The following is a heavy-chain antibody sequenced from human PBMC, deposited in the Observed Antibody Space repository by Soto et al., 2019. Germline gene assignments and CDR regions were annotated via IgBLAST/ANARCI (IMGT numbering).Heavy chain of an antibody. CDR2: ISWDGGST. V-gene: IGHV3-43*01. J-gene: IGHJ6*02. CDR1: GFTFGDYT. Sequence: GGSLRLSCAASGFTFGDYTMHWVRQAPGKGLEWVSLISWDGGSTYYADSVKGRFTISRDNSKNSLYLQMNSLRTEDTALYYCAKDIHSSSSATNYYYYYGMDVWGQGTTVTVSS. CDR3: AKDIHSSSSATNYYYYYGMDV. D-gene: IGHD6-13*01.